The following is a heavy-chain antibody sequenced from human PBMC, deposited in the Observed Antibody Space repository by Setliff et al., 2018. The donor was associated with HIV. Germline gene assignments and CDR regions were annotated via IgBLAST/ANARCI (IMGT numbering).Heavy chain of an antibody. J-gene: IGHJ4*02. CDR3: ARGGFGDQASY. CDR1: GYSFTSYW. V-gene: IGHV5-51*01. Sequence: PGESLKISCKGSGYSFTSYWCGWVRLMPGKGLEWMGIIYPCDSETRYSPSFQGQVTISVDKSITTAYLQWDRLKASDTAIYYCARGGFGDQASYWGQGTLVTVSS. D-gene: IGHD2-21*02. CDR2: IYPCDSET.